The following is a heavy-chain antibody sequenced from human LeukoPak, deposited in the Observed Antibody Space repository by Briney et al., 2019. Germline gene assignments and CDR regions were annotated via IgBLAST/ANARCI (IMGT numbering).Heavy chain of an antibody. Sequence: TGGSLRLSCAGSGFIFADYTLHWVRLPSGKGLEWVSGIGWHGGAIGYADSVKGRFTISRDNAKNSLYLQMNSLRAEDTALYYCAKGPRTDGVAWFDPWGQGTLVTVSS. CDR2: IGWHGGAI. J-gene: IGHJ5*02. V-gene: IGHV3-9*01. CDR1: GFIFADYT. CDR3: AKGPRTDGVAWFDP. D-gene: IGHD1-14*01.